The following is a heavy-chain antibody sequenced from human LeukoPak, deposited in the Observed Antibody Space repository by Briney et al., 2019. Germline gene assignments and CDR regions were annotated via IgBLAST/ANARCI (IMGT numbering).Heavy chain of an antibody. D-gene: IGHD3-22*01. CDR3: ARAEDYYDSSGYYRPFDY. V-gene: IGHV4-30-4*08. CDR1: GGSISSSSYY. Sequence: SSETLSLTCTVSGGSISSSSYYWGWIRQPPGKGLEWIGFINYSGSTYYNPSLKSRVTISVDTSKNQFSLKLSSVTAADTAVYYCARAEDYYDSSGYYRPFDYWGQGTLVTVSS. CDR2: INYSGST. J-gene: IGHJ4*02.